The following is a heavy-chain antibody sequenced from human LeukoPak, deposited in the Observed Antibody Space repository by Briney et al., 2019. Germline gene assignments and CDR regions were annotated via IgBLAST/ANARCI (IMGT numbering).Heavy chain of an antibody. D-gene: IGHD3-22*01. CDR3: ASGSQRWLFPFVS. Sequence: PGGSLRLSCAASGFTFSNYGMHWVRQAPGKGLEWVAVISYDGSNKYYADSVKGRFTISRDNSKNTLYLQMNSLRAEDTAVYYCASGSQRWLFPFVSWGQGTLVTVSS. CDR2: ISYDGSNK. J-gene: IGHJ5*02. CDR1: GFTFSNYG. V-gene: IGHV3-30*03.